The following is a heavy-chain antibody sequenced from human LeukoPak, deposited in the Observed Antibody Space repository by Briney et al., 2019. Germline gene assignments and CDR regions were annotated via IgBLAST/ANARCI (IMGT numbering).Heavy chain of an antibody. D-gene: IGHD3-22*01. CDR1: GGSFSGYY. J-gene: IGHJ5*02. Sequence: SETLSLTCAVYGGSFSGYYWSWIRQPPGKGLEWIGEINHSGSTNYNPSLKSRVTISVDTSKNQFSLKLSSVTAADTAVYYRARGLIRRITMIVVVTRGWFDPWGQGTLVTVSS. CDR2: INHSGST. V-gene: IGHV4-34*01. CDR3: ARGLIRRITMIVVVTRGWFDP.